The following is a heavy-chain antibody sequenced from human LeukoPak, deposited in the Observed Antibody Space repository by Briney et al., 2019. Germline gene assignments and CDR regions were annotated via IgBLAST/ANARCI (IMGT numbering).Heavy chain of an antibody. CDR1: GYSFTGHY. J-gene: IGHJ4*02. CDR2: INPKSGGT. D-gene: IGHD3-10*01. V-gene: IGHV1-2*02. CDR3: ARRSQGYYGSGSYSIFDY. Sequence: ASVKVSCKASGYSFTGHYMHWVRQAPGQGLEWMGWINPKSGGTNYAQKFQGRVTMTRDTSISTAYMDMSSLRSDDTAVYYCARRSQGYYGSGSYSIFDYWGQGTLVTVSS.